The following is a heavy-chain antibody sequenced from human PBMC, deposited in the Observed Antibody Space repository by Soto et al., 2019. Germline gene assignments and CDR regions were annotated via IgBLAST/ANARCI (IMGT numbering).Heavy chain of an antibody. V-gene: IGHV3-7*03. CDR3: ARDDSADSSSWYRYYYHGMDV. J-gene: IGHJ6*02. CDR1: GFTFSSYW. Sequence: SLRLSCAASGFTFSSYWMSWVRQAPGKGLEWVANIKQDGSEKYYVDSVKGRFTISRDNAKNSLYLQMNSLRAEDTAVYYCARDDSADSSSWYRYYYHGMDVWGQGTTVTVSS. D-gene: IGHD6-13*01. CDR2: IKQDGSEK.